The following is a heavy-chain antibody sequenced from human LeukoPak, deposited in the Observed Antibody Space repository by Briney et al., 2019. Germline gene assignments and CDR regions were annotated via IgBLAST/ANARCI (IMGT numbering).Heavy chain of an antibody. V-gene: IGHV3-11*04. J-gene: IGHJ4*02. CDR3: ARANITMARGELVFYFDY. CDR2: ISSSGSTR. D-gene: IGHD3-10*01. Sequence: PGGSLRLSCAASGFTVSSNYMSWVRQAPGKGLEWVSYISSSGSTRYYADSVKGRFTISRDNAKNSLYLQINSLRAEDTAVYYCARANITMARGELVFYFDYWGQGTLVTVSS. CDR1: GFTVSSNY.